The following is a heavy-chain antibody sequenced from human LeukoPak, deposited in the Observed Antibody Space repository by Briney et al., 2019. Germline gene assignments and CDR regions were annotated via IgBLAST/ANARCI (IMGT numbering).Heavy chain of an antibody. CDR3: ARDGVAYCGGDCHRDNWFDP. CDR2: IWYDGSNK. D-gene: IGHD2-21*02. CDR1: GFTFSSYG. J-gene: IGHJ5*02. V-gene: IGHV3-33*01. Sequence: PGGSLRLSCAASGFTFSSYGMHWVRQAPGKGLEWVAVIWYDGSNKYYADSVKGRFTISRDNSKNTLYLQMNSLRAEDTAVYYCARDGVAYCGGDCHRDNWFDPWGQGTLVTVSS.